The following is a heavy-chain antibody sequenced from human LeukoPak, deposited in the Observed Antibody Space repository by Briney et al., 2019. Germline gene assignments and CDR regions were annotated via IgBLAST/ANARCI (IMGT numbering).Heavy chain of an antibody. CDR2: IRFDGSNK. CDR3: AKVGLTVTTILDYFDY. CDR1: EFTFSRYG. Sequence: GGSLRLSCAASEFTFSRYGMHWVRQAPGKGLEWVAFIRFDGSNKYYADSVKGRFTISRDNSKHTLYLQMNSLRAEDTAVYYCAKVGLTVTTILDYFDYWGQGALVTVSS. D-gene: IGHD4-11*01. V-gene: IGHV3-30*02. J-gene: IGHJ4*02.